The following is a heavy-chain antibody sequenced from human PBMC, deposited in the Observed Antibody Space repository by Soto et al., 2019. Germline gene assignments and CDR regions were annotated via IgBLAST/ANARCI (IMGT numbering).Heavy chain of an antibody. CDR3: ARSIGGSSYYPPDY. J-gene: IGHJ4*02. CDR2: MANDGSYK. V-gene: IGHV3-30*03. CDR1: GFIFSTYG. D-gene: IGHD2-15*01. Sequence: QVQLVESGGGVVQPGGSLRLSCATSGFIFSTYGMQWVRQSPGEGLEWVAVMANDGSYKYYADSVKGRFTISRDNSKNTLYLQMDSLRREDTAVYYCARSIGGSSYYPPDYWGQGTLVTVSS.